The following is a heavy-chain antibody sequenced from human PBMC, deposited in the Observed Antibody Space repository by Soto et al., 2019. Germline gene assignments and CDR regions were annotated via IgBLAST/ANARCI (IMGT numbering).Heavy chain of an antibody. CDR3: ARRPGGTAPRPDY. CDR1: GFNFSYKA. Sequence: PGGSLRLSCAASGFNFSYKAMSWVRQAPGKGLQWVSTISGSGEKTYYADSVKGRFTISSDRSKNTLYLQMVSLRADDTAVYYCARRPGGTAPRPDYWGQGTMVTVSS. D-gene: IGHD6-6*01. V-gene: IGHV3-23*01. CDR2: ISGSGEKT. J-gene: IGHJ4*02.